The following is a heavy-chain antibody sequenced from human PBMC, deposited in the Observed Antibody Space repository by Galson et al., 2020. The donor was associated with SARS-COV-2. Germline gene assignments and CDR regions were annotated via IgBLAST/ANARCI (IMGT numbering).Heavy chain of an antibody. V-gene: IGHV4-4*02. CDR2: IYHSGGA. D-gene: IGHD6-13*01. CDR1: GGSISSSNW. J-gene: IGHJ1*01. CDR3: ARDSSSWSPFLQH. Sequence: SETLSLTCAVSGGSISSSNWYTWVRQSPGKGLEWIGEIYHSGGASYNPSLQSRVTMSVDTSKNQISLKLTSVTAADTAVYFCARDSSSWSPFLQHWGHGTLVTVSS.